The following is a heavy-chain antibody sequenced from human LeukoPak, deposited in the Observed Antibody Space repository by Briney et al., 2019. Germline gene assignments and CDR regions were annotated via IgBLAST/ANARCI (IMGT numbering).Heavy chain of an antibody. CDR1: GASISSIFYY. CDR3: ARHVLSNRSFDS. Sequence: SETLSLTCNVSGASISSIFYYWGWIRQPPGKGLEWIGNIFHDGSSYFNPSLKSRVTISVDRSKNLFSLKLTSVTAADTSVYYCARHVLSNRSFDSWGQGTLVTVSS. V-gene: IGHV4-39*01. D-gene: IGHD4/OR15-4a*01. CDR2: IFHDGSS. J-gene: IGHJ5*01.